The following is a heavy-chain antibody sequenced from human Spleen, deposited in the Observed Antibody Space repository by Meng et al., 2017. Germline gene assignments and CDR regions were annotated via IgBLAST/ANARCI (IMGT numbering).Heavy chain of an antibody. V-gene: IGHV4-34*01. CDR3: ARSVFVAEVDY. CDR2: IYHSGST. J-gene: IGHJ4*02. Sequence: SETLSLTCAVYGGSFSGYYWGWIRQPPGKGLEWIGTIYHSGSTYYNPSLKSRVTISVDTSKNQFSLKLSSVTAADTAVYYCARSVFVAEVDYWGQGTLVTVSS. D-gene: IGHD3-16*01. CDR1: GGSFSGYY.